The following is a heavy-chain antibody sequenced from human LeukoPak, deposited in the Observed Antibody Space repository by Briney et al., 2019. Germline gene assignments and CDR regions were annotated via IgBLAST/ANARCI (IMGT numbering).Heavy chain of an antibody. CDR1: GYTFTSYD. D-gene: IGHD6-13*01. Sequence: ASVKVSCKASGYTFTSYDINRVRQATGQGLEWMGWINPNSGNTGYAQKFQGRVTMTRNTSISTAYMELSSLRSEDTAVYYCARGQRVSSSWYGWFDPWGQGTLVTVSS. CDR2: INPNSGNT. J-gene: IGHJ5*02. CDR3: ARGQRVSSSWYGWFDP. V-gene: IGHV1-8*01.